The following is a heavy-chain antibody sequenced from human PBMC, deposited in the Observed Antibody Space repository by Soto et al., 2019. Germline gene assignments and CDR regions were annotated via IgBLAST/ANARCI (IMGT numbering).Heavy chain of an antibody. V-gene: IGHV3-9*01. CDR1: GFTFDDYT. D-gene: IGHD1-1*01. Sequence: EVQLVESGGGLVQPGMSLSLSCTASGFTFDDYTMHWVRQAPGKGLEWVAHITWNSASIDYADSVKGRFSISRDNAKSSLYLQMNSLRTEDTAFYYCVKNRDNFAYNAHRPYDFWGQVTLVTVS. CDR3: VKNRDNFAYNAHRPYDF. J-gene: IGHJ4*02. CDR2: ITWNSASI.